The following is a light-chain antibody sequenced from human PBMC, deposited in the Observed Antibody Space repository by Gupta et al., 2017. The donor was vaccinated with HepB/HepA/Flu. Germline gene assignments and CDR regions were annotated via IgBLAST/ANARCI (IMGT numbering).Light chain of an antibody. CDR3: ATWDDSLSGLV. CDR1: SSNIGSNN. CDR2: RTS. J-gene: IGLJ3*02. Sequence: SLLPQPPSASVTPGQRVTVSCSGSSSNIGSNNVYWYQQFPGTAPKLLIYRTSQRPSGVPERFSGSKSGTSASMAISGLRAGDEANYYCATWDDSLSGLVFGGGTKLTVL. V-gene: IGLV1-47*01.